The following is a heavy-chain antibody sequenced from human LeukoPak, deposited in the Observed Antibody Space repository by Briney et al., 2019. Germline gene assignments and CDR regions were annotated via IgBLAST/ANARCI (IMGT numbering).Heavy chain of an antibody. D-gene: IGHD3-22*01. V-gene: IGHV4-59*08. CDR1: GGSISSYY. CDR3: ARPYYYDSSGYYLSAFDI. Sequence: SETLSLTCTVSGGSISSYYWSWIRQPPGKGLEWIGYIYYSGSTNYNPSLKSRVTISVDTSKNQFSLKLSSVTAADTAVYYCARPYYYDSSGYYLSAFDIWGQGTMVTVSS. CDR2: IYYSGST. J-gene: IGHJ3*02.